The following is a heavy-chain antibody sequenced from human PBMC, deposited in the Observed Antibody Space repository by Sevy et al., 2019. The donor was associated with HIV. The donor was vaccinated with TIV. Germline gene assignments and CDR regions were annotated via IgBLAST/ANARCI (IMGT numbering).Heavy chain of an antibody. CDR3: AKEYYYDSSGSVGAFDI. J-gene: IGHJ3*02. CDR1: GFTFSSYA. D-gene: IGHD3-22*01. V-gene: IGHV3-23*01. Sequence: GGSLRLSCAASGFTFSSYAMSWVRQAPGKGLEWVSAISGSVGSTYYADSVKGRFTISRDNSKNTLYLQMNSLRAEDTAVYDCAKEYYYDSSGSVGAFDIWGQGTMVTVSS. CDR2: ISGSVGST.